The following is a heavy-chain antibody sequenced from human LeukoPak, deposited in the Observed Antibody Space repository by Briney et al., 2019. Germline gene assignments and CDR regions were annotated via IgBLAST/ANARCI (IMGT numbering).Heavy chain of an antibody. CDR3: ARDGAIGGYDFDC. Sequence: GGSLRPSCAASGFIFSSYTMNWVRQAPGNGLEWVSSITSTSTYIYYADSMKGRFTISRDNAKNSLYLQMNSLRAEDTAVYYCARDGAIGGYDFDCWGQGTLVTVSS. CDR2: ITSTSTYI. J-gene: IGHJ4*02. V-gene: IGHV3-21*01. CDR1: GFIFSSYT. D-gene: IGHD1-26*01.